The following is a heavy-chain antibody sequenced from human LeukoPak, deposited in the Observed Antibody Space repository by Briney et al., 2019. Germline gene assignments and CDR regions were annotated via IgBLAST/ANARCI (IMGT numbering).Heavy chain of an antibody. J-gene: IGHJ4*02. Sequence: ASVKVSCKASGYTFTGYYMHWVRQAPGQGLEWLGIINPSGDSTTYAQKFQGRVTMTRDTSTSTVYMDLSSLRSEDTAVYYCARHDLGGRSPFDCWGQGTLVTVSS. CDR1: GYTFTGYY. V-gene: IGHV1-46*01. CDR3: ARHDLGGRSPFDC. CDR2: INPSGDST. D-gene: IGHD2-15*01.